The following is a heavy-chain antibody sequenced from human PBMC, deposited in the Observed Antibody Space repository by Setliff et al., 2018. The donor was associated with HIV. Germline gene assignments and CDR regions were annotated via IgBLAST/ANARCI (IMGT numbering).Heavy chain of an antibody. V-gene: IGHV1-18*01. CDR1: GYTFTNFG. CDR2: ISAYNGNT. CDR3: AREPSGSGNYFYFDY. D-gene: IGHD1-26*01. J-gene: IGHJ4*02. Sequence: ASVKVSCKASGYTFTNFGISWVRQAPGQGLEWMGWISAYNGNTNYAQKLQGRVTMTTDTSTSTAYMELRSLRSEDTAVYYCAREPSGSGNYFYFDYWGQGTLVTVSS.